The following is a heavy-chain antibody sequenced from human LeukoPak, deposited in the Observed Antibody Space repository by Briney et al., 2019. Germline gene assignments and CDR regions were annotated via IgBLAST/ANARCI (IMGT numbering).Heavy chain of an antibody. J-gene: IGHJ4*02. CDR3: ARDAGVTACDY. D-gene: IGHD2-21*02. CDR1: GYTFSSYA. CDR2: IWADGNNK. V-gene: IGHV3-33*01. Sequence: SGGSLRLSCAASGYTFSSYAMHWVRQAPGKGLEWVAVIWADGNNKYYGDSVKGRFTISRDNSKNTLYLQMNSLRAEDTAVYYCARDAGVTACDYWGQGTLVTVSS.